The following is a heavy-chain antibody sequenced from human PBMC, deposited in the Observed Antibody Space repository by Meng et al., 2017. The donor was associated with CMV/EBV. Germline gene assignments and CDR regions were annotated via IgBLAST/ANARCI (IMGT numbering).Heavy chain of an antibody. D-gene: IGHD2-2*01. Sequence: GESLKISCAVSGFSFDDYAMHWVRQAPGKGLEWVSGINWNGGSTGYADSVKGRFTISRDNAKNSLYLQMNSLRAEDTALYYCARTDCSSTSCPKYYFDYWGQGTLVTVSS. CDR1: GFSFDDYA. V-gene: IGHV3-20*04. CDR3: ARTDCSSTSCPKYYFDY. J-gene: IGHJ4*02. CDR2: INWNGGST.